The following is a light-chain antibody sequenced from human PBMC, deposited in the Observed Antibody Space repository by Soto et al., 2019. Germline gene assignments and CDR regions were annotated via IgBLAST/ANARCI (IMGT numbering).Light chain of an antibody. CDR2: DVS. Sequence: QSVLTQPASVSGSPGQSITISCTGTSSDVGSYNYVSWYQQHPGTAPKLMIYDVSDRPSGVSDRFSGSKSGNTASLTISGLQAEDEAHYYCSSYTSSSLVIFGGGTKLTVL. CDR3: SSYTSSSLVI. CDR1: SSDVGSYNY. V-gene: IGLV2-14*01. J-gene: IGLJ2*01.